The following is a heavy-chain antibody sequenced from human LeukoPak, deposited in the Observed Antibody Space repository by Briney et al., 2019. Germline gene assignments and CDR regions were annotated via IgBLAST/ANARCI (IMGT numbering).Heavy chain of an antibody. CDR2: IYHSGST. CDR3: ARVSYSSSWYWFDP. D-gene: IGHD6-13*01. V-gene: IGHV4-38-2*02. J-gene: IGHJ5*02. CDR1: GYSISSGYY. Sequence: SXTLSXTCTVSGYSISSGYYWGWIRQPPGKGLEWIGSIYHSGSTYYNPSLKSRVTISVDTSKNQFSLKLSSVTAADTAVYYCARVSYSSSWYWFDPWGQGTLVTVSS.